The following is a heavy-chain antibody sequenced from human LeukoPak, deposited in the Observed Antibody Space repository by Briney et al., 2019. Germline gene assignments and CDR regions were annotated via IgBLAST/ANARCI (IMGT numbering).Heavy chain of an antibody. CDR2: IRFDGSNK. CDR1: RFNFSSYG. D-gene: IGHD3-3*01. V-gene: IGHV3-30*02. J-gene: IGHJ3*02. Sequence: GGSLRLSCAASRFNFSSYGMQWVRQAPGKGLEWVAFIRFDGSNKYYADSVKGRFTISRDNSKNTLYLQMNSLRSEDTAVYYCAREGEAYYDFWSGSPRHLDIWGQGTMVTVSS. CDR3: AREGEAYYDFWSGSPRHLDI.